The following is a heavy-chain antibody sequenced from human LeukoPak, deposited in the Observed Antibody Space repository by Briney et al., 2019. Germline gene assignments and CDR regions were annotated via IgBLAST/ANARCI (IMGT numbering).Heavy chain of an antibody. J-gene: IGHJ4*02. CDR3: TRANRPFCPFAY. CDR2: ISHSGTT. V-gene: IGHV4-4*02. D-gene: IGHD2/OR15-2a*01. CDR1: GGSIDITNY. Sequence: MTSGTLSLTCGVSGGSIDITNYWSWVRQAPGKGLEWIGEISHSGTTNYNPSLRSRVTMFLDRANNQFSLSLTSVTAADSAVYYCTRANRPFCPFAYWGQGVLVTVSS.